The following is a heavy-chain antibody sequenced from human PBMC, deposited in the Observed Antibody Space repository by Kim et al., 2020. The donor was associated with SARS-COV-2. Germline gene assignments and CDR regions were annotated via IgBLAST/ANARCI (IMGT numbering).Heavy chain of an antibody. D-gene: IGHD6-13*01. CDR1: GDSINNYY. Sequence: SETLSLTCTVSGDSINNYYWNWFRQSAGRGLEWIGVVYPGGSTFFNASLKTRVSMSVDTPTKQFSLRLASVTAEDTAVYFCARGVGFSWRLDFWGQGARVTVSA. V-gene: IGHV4-4*07. CDR2: VYPGGST. CDR3: ARGVGFSWRLDF. J-gene: IGHJ4*02.